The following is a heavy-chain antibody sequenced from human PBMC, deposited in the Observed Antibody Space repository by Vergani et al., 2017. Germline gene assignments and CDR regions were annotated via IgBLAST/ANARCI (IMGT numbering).Heavy chain of an antibody. CDR3: AKLPSGRIVGPLYYFDS. D-gene: IGHD1-26*01. V-gene: IGHV3-48*01. CDR2: ISPSSTTI. CDR1: GFIFSDYN. Sequence: EVHLLESGGGLVQSGGSLRLSCAASGFIFSDYNMNWVRQAPGKGLEWVSYISPSSTTIYYADSVKGRFTSSRDNAKNTLYLQMNSLRAEDTAVYYCAKLPSGRIVGPLYYFDSWGQGTLVTVSS. J-gene: IGHJ4*02.